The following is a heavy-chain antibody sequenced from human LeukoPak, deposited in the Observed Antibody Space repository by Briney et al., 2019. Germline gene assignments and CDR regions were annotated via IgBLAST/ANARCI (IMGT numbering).Heavy chain of an antibody. Sequence: GASVKVSCKASGYTFTGYHMHWVRQAPGQGLEWIGRITPNSGDTYYAQDFQGRVTMTRDTSINTAYMELSRLRSDDTAVYCCARDSSLFGGSDYWGQGTLVTVSS. CDR3: ARDSSLFGGSDY. D-gene: IGHD3-16*01. V-gene: IGHV1-2*02. CDR1: GYTFTGYH. J-gene: IGHJ4*02. CDR2: ITPNSGDT.